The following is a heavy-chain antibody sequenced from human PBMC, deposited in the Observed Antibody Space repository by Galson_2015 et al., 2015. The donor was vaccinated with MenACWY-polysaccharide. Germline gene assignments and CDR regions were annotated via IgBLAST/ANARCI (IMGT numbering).Heavy chain of an antibody. V-gene: IGHV3-74*01. CDR2: IKSDGSST. CDR1: GFTFSTYW. Sequence: SLRLSCAASGFTFSTYWMHRVRQAPGKGLVWVSRIKSDGSSTSYADSVKGRFTISRDNAKNTLYLQMNSLRAEDTAVYYCARGYSGYDWGQGTLVTVSS. D-gene: IGHD5-12*01. J-gene: IGHJ4*02. CDR3: ARGYSGYD.